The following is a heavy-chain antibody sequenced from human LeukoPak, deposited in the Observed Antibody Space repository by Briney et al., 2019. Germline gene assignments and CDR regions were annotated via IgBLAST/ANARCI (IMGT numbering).Heavy chain of an antibody. CDR3: ARLYYYGRAGDY. CDR1: VFTVSSNY. CDR2: IYSGGST. J-gene: IGHJ4*02. D-gene: IGHD3-10*01. V-gene: IGHV3-53*01. Sequence: GGSLRLSCAASVFTVSSNYMSWVRQAPGKGLEWVSVIYSGGSTYYADSVKGRFTISRDNSKNTLYLQMNSLRAEDTAVYYCARLYYYGRAGDYWGQGTLATVSS.